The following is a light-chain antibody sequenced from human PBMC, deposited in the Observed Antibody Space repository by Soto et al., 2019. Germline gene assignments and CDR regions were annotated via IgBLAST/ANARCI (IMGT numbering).Light chain of an antibody. Sequence: THSPASLSVSPLQTATLSFRASQSVGSAFGWYQQKPGQAPRLLIYGASTRAAGIPARFRGGGSGADFTLTITSLQSEDFAIYYCQQYNAWPITFGQGTRLEIK. CDR1: QSVGSA. J-gene: IGKJ5*01. CDR2: GAS. CDR3: QQYNAWPIT. V-gene: IGKV3-15*01.